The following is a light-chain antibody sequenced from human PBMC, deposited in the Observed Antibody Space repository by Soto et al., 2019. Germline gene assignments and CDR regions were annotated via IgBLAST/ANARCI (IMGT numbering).Light chain of an antibody. Sequence: DIQMTQSPSSLSASVGDRVTITCRASQSISSYLNWYQQRPGKAPKVLIYGASTSQSGVPSRFSGSGSGTEFTLTISSLQPDDFATYYCQQYNSYSWTFGQGTKVDIK. CDR1: QSISSY. CDR2: GAS. V-gene: IGKV1-39*01. CDR3: QQYNSYSWT. J-gene: IGKJ1*01.